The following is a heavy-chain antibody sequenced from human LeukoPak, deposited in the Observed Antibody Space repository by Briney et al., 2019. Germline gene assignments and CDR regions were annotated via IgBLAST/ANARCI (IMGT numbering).Heavy chain of an antibody. V-gene: IGHV4-39*01. Sequence: PSETLSHTCTVSGGSISSSSYYWGWIRQPPGKGLEWIGSIYYSGSTYYNPSLKSRVTISVDTSKNQFSLKLSSVTAADTAVYYCARHGLMATIKWGQGTLVTVSS. J-gene: IGHJ4*02. CDR2: IYYSGST. D-gene: IGHD5-24*01. CDR1: GGSISSSSYY. CDR3: ARHGLMATIK.